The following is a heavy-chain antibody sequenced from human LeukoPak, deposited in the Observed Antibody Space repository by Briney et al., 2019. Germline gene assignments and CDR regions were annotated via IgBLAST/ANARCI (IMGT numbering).Heavy chain of an antibody. CDR2: ISYDGSNK. Sequence: PGRSLRLSCAASGFTFSSYAMHWVRQAPGKGLEWVAVISYDGSNKYYADSVKGRFTISRDNSKNTLYLQMNSLRAEDTAVYYCARDVDTAMVMGYYFDNWGQGTLVTVSS. V-gene: IGHV3-30*04. CDR3: ARDVDTAMVMGYYFDN. J-gene: IGHJ4*02. D-gene: IGHD5-18*01. CDR1: GFTFSSYA.